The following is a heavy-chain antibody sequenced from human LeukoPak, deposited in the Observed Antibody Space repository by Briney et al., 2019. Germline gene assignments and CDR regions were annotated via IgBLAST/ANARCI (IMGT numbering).Heavy chain of an antibody. CDR1: GYTFTSYG. CDR2: ISAYNGNT. J-gene: IGHJ5*02. CDR3: ARGIQLWSSWFDR. D-gene: IGHD5-18*01. Sequence: GASVNVSCKASGYTFTSYGISWVRQPPAQGLEGMGWISAYNGNTNYAQKLQGRVTMTTDTSTSTAYMELRSLRSDDTAVYYCARGIQLWSSWFDRWGQGTMVTISS. V-gene: IGHV1-18*01.